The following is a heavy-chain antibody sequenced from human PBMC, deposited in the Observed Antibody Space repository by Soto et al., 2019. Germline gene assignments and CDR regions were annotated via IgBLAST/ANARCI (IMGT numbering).Heavy chain of an antibody. D-gene: IGHD3-10*01. Sequence: ASVKVSCKASGYTFTSYAMHWVRQAPGQGLEWMGWINAGNGNTKYSQKFQGRVTITRDTSASTAYMELSSLRSEDTAVYYCARDWYYYGSGSYEVFDYWGQGTLVTVSS. CDR3: ARDWYYYGSGSYEVFDY. J-gene: IGHJ4*02. CDR2: INAGNGNT. V-gene: IGHV1-3*01. CDR1: GYTFTSYA.